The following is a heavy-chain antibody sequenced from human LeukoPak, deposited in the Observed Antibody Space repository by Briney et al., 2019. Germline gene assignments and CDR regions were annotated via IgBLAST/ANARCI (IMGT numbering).Heavy chain of an antibody. Sequence: GGSLRLSCAASGFTFSSYWMSWVRQAPGKGLEWVANIKQDGSKKYYVDSVKGRFTISRDNAKNSPYLEMNSLRAEDTAVYYCLRENHDSGWSFDYWGQGTLVTVSS. CDR2: IKQDGSKK. CDR1: GFTFSSYW. D-gene: IGHD3-22*01. J-gene: IGHJ4*02. V-gene: IGHV3-7*01. CDR3: LRENHDSGWSFDY.